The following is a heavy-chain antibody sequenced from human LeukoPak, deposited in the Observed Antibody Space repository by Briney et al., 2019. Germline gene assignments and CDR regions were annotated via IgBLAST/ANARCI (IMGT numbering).Heavy chain of an antibody. Sequence: SETLSPTCTVPGASFNSDDQYWNWIRQSPGKGLEWIGSIHPSGMLYNNPSLESRVTMSRDTSKNQFSLNLNSVTAADTAVYFRSRGLDSRKLGYWGQGILVTVSS. J-gene: IGHJ4*02. CDR2: IHPSGML. V-gene: IGHV4-31*03. CDR1: GASFNSDDQY. D-gene: IGHD3-22*01. CDR3: SRGLDSRKLGY.